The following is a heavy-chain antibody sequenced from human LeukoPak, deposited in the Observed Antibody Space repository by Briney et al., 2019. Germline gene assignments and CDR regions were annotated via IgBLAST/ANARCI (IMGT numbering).Heavy chain of an antibody. Sequence: ASVKVSCKASGYTFTSYDINWVRQAPGQGLEWMGWMNPNSGNTGYAQKFQGRVTITRNTSISTAYMELSSLRSEDTAVYYCARGPSMRFGESLFYYYYYMDVWGKGTMVTVSS. V-gene: IGHV1-8*03. CDR1: GYTFTSYD. D-gene: IGHD3-10*01. CDR2: MNPNSGNT. J-gene: IGHJ6*03. CDR3: ARGPSMRFGESLFYYYYYMDV.